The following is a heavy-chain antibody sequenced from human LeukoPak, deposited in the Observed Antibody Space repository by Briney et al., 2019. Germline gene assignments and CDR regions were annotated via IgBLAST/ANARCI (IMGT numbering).Heavy chain of an antibody. D-gene: IGHD2-2*01. J-gene: IGHJ4*01. Sequence: SETLSLTCTVSGGSINTNYWSWIRQPPGKGLEWIGYIYNSESTNYNPSLKGRVTILLDTSKTQFSLRLTSVTAADTAVYYCARGRFTDIVVVPAAWHFDYWGQGTLVTVSS. CDR2: IYNSEST. CDR3: ARGRFTDIVVVPAAWHFDY. V-gene: IGHV4-59*01. CDR1: GGSINTNY.